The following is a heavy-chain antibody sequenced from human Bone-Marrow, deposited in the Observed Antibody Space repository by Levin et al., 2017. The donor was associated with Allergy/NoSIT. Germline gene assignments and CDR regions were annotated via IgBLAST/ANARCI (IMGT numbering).Heavy chain of an antibody. CDR1: GYALAESS. Sequence: ASVKVSCKISGYALAESSIHWVRQPPGKGLERMVGFDSEHDETFYAQNFQDRVTLTEDTSTDTTYMELSNLRSEDTAIYYCATDGYYDSTPVLDYWGQGTLVTVSS. J-gene: IGHJ4*02. CDR3: ATDGYYDSTPVLDY. CDR2: FDSEHDET. D-gene: IGHD3-22*01. V-gene: IGHV1-24*01.